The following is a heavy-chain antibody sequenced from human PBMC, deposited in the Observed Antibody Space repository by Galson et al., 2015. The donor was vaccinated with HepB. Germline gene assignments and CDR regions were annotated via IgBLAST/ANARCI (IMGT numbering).Heavy chain of an antibody. CDR1: GYTFTSYY. V-gene: IGHV1-46*01. D-gene: IGHD2-2*02. Sequence: SVKVSCKASGYTFTSYYMHWVRQAPGQGLEWMGIINPSGGSTSYAQKFQGRVTMTRDTSTSTVYMELSSLRSEDTAVYYCASHQGYCGSTSCYNRRLGAFDIWGQGTMVTVSS. CDR3: ASHQGYCGSTSCYNRRLGAFDI. CDR2: INPSGGST. J-gene: IGHJ3*02.